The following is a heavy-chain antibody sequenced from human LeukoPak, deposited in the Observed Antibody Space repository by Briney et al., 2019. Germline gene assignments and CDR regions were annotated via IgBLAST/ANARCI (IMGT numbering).Heavy chain of an antibody. CDR1: GFTFTNYA. D-gene: IGHD2-2*01. J-gene: IGHJ4*02. CDR2: ISGGSENT. Sequence: EGSLRLSCAASGFTFTNYAMSWVCQAPRKGLEWVSTISGGSENTHYADSVRGRFTISRDNSKNTLYMEMNSLRAEDTAVYYCAKDVGHCSSISCPFDYWGQGALVTVSS. CDR3: AKDVGHCSSISCPFDY. V-gene: IGHV3-23*01.